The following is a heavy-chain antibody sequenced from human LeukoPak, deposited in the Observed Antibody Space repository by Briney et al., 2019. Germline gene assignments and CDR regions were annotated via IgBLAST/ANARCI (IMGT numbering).Heavy chain of an antibody. J-gene: IGHJ4*02. CDR2: INPYSGDT. CDR1: GYTFTGYH. V-gene: IGHV1-2*05. Sequence: ASVKVSCKASGYTFTGYHIHWVRQAPGQGLEWMGRINPYSGDTNFAQKFQGRVTMTRDTSITTAYMELNSLTPDDTVVYFCARDQGSLTRSWYTGYWGQGTQVTVSS. D-gene: IGHD6-13*01. CDR3: ARDQGSLTRSWYTGY.